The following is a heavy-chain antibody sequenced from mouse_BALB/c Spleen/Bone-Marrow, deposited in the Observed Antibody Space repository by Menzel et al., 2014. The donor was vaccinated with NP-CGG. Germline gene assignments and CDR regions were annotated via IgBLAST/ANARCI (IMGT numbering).Heavy chain of an antibody. J-gene: IGHJ3*01. D-gene: IGHD2-4*01. Sequence: VQLKESGGGLVKSGGSLKLSCAASGFSSNSYGMSWVRQTPEKRLEWVATISGGGSYTFYPDSVKGRFTISRDNAKNNLYLQLSSLRSEDTALYYCARHAYYDQTEVSFVYWGQGTLVTVSA. CDR3: ARHAYYDQTEVSFVY. CDR2: ISGGGSYT. V-gene: IGHV5-9-2*01. CDR1: GFSSNSYG.